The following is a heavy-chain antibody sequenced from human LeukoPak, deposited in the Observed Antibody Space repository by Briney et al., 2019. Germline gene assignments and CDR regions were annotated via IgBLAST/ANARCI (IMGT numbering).Heavy chain of an antibody. V-gene: IGHV3-7*01. CDR3: AKERSGSLLNWFNP. D-gene: IGHD3-10*01. CDR2: KKQDGSEK. J-gene: IGHJ5*02. CDR1: GFPLSSYW. Sequence: PGGPLRLSWPASGFPLSSYWLSGSRRAPGKGLEGVANKKQDGSEKYYVDSVKGRFTISRDNAKNSLYLQMNSLRAEDTAVYYCAKERSGSLLNWFNPWGQGTLVTVSS.